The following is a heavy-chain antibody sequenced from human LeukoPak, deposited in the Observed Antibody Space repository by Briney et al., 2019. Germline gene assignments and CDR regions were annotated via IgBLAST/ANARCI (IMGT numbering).Heavy chain of an antibody. CDR1: GGSISSYY. CDR2: IYYSGST. V-gene: IGHV4-59*01. Sequence: SXTLSLTCTVSGGSISSYYWSWIRQPPGKGLEWIGYIYYSGSTNYNPSLKRGVTISVETSKKKFSLKLSSVTAADTAVYYCARRGYSYDYYYYYYMDVWGKGTTVTVSS. D-gene: IGHD5-18*01. J-gene: IGHJ6*03. CDR3: ARRGYSYDYYYYYYMDV.